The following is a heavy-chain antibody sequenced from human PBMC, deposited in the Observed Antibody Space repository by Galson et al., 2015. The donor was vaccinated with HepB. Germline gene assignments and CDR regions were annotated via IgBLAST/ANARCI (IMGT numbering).Heavy chain of an antibody. J-gene: IGHJ4*02. D-gene: IGHD2-21*02. CDR2: IWYDGSNK. CDR1: GFTFSDYG. Sequence: LRLSCAASGFTFSDYGMHWVRQAPGKGLEWVAVIWYDGSNKYYADSVKGRFTISRDNSKNTLYLQMNSLRAEDTAMYYCTRGPHIVVVTAPDYWGQGTLVTVSS. V-gene: IGHV3-33*01. CDR3: TRGPHIVVVTAPDY.